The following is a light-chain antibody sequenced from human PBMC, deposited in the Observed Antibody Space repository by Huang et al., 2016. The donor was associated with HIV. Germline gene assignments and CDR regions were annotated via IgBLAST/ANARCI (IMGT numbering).Light chain of an antibody. CDR1: ENITSF. J-gene: IGKJ4*01. V-gene: IGKV1-39*01. CDR3: QQSFSTLT. Sequence: DIQMTQSPSSLSASVGDSVSISCRATENITSFLYWYPQKPVTAPRLLIYGTSTLQSGVPSRFSGRGSGTDFTLTIRSLQPEDIGTYYCQQSFSTLTFGGGTKVQIK. CDR2: GTS.